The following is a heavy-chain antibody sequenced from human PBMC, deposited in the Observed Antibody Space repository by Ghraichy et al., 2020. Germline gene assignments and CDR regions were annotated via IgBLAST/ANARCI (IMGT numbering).Heavy chain of an antibody. CDR3: ARGFRSLGDDAFDI. D-gene: IGHD1-26*01. CDR1: GDSVSSNSAA. J-gene: IGHJ3*02. Sequence: NLSLTCAISGDSVSSNSAAWNWIRQSPSRGLEWLGRTYYRSKWYNDYAVSVKSRITINPDTSKNQFSLQLNSVTPEDTAVYYCARGFRSLGDDAFDIWGQGTMVTVSS. CDR2: TYYRSKWYN. V-gene: IGHV6-1*01.